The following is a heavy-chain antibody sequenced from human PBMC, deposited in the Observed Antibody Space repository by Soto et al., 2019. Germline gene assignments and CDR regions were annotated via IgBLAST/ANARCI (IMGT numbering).Heavy chain of an antibody. V-gene: IGHV4-59*02. CDR2: MHYTGFS. D-gene: IGHD6-19*01. CDR3: ATSYGNGWYTF. J-gene: IGHJ4*02. Sequence: QVQLQESGQGLVTPSETLSLTCSFSGDSVTSHYFTWIRQSPEKGLAWIGYMHYTGFSHYNPSLKSRLTISVDKSKNQCTLLLTSVTVADTAVYYCATSYGNGWYTFWGQGTQGTVSS. CDR1: GDSVTSHY.